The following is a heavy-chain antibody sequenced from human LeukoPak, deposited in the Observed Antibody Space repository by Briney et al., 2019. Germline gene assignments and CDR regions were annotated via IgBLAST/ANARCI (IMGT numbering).Heavy chain of an antibody. V-gene: IGHV3-33*01. CDR2: IWYDGSNK. D-gene: IGHD2-21*01. CDR1: GFTFSSYG. Sequence: GRSLRLSCAASGFTFSSYGMRWVRQAPGKGLEWVAVIWYDGSNKYYADSVKGRFTISRDNAKNSLYLQMINLRAEDTAVYYCARSPIAQARWGYYFDYWGQGTLVTVSS. CDR3: ARSPIAQARWGYYFDY. J-gene: IGHJ4*02.